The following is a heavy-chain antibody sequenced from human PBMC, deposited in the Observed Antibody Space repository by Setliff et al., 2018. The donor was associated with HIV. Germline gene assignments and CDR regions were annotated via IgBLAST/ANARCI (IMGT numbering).Heavy chain of an antibody. CDR1: GYTFTSYG. CDR2: ISAYNGNT. CDR3: ARVHDSSGWSDY. Sequence: ASVKVSCKPSGYTFTSYGLSWVRQAPGQGLEWMGWISAYNGNTNYAQKLQGRVTMTTDTSTSTVYMELRSLRSDDTAVYYCARVHDSSGWSDYWGQGTLVTVSS. V-gene: IGHV1-18*01. D-gene: IGHD6-19*01. J-gene: IGHJ4*02.